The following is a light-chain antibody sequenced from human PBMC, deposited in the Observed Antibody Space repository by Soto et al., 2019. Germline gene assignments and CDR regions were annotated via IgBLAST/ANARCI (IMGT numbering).Light chain of an antibody. CDR3: SSYAGSNLWV. CDR2: EVS. V-gene: IGLV2-8*01. Sequence: QSALTQPPSASGSPGQSVTISCTGTSSDVGGYNNVSWYQQHPGKAPKLMIYEVSKRPSGVPDRFSGSKSGNTASLTVSGLQAEDEADYYCSSYAGSNLWVFGGGTKLTVL. J-gene: IGLJ3*02. CDR1: SSDVGGYNN.